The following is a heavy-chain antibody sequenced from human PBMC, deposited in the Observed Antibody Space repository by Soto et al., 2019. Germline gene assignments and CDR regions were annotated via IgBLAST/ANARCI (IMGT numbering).Heavy chain of an antibody. Sequence: EVQLLESGGNLVQPGGSLRLSCAASGFTFSSYAMSWVRQAPGKGLEWVSGIGASGAGTYYTDFVKGRFIISRDNSKNSLHLQMNSLRAEDTAVYYCAVRKTGSYFDYWGQGTLVTVSP. CDR2: IGASGAGT. CDR1: GFTFSSYA. CDR3: AVRKTGSYFDY. J-gene: IGHJ4*02. V-gene: IGHV3-23*01. D-gene: IGHD1-26*01.